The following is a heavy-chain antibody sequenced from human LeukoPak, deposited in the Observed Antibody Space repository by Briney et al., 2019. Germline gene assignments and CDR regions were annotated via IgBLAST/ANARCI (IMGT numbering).Heavy chain of an antibody. Sequence: GGSLRLSCAASGFTVSSNYMSWVRQAPGKGPEWVSVIYSGGSTYYADSVKGRFTISRDNSKNTLYLQMNSLRAEDTAVYYCARVDIVMYGFDYWGQGTLVTVSS. CDR1: GFTVSSNY. D-gene: IGHD2-2*03. CDR3: ARVDIVMYGFDY. CDR2: IYSGGST. J-gene: IGHJ4*02. V-gene: IGHV3-53*01.